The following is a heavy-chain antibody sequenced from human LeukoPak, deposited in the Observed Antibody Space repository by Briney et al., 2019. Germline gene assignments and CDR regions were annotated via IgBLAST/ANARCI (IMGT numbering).Heavy chain of an antibody. CDR1: GFTFSSYA. Sequence: GGSLRLSCAASGFTFSSYAMSWVRQAPGKGLEWVSAISGSGGSTYYADSVKGRFTISRDISKNRLYLQMTSLSAEDTAVYYCAKGVRFLEWLLFDYWGQGTLVTVSS. CDR3: AKGVRFLEWLLFDY. J-gene: IGHJ4*02. V-gene: IGHV3-23*01. CDR2: ISGSGGST. D-gene: IGHD3-3*01.